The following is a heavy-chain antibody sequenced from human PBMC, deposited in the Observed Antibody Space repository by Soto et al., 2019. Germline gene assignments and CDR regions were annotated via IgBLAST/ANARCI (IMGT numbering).Heavy chain of an antibody. CDR3: ARNGGEYNYEYNWFDP. D-gene: IGHD5-18*01. V-gene: IGHV4-31*03. Sequence: SETLSLTCTVSGGSISRGAYYWNWIRQHPGKGLEWIGYIYSSGNTYYNPSLKSRVTISVDTSKNQFSLKLSSVTAADTAVYYCARNGGEYNYEYNWFDPWGQGTLVTVSS. CDR2: IYSSGNT. CDR1: GGSISRGAYY. J-gene: IGHJ5*02.